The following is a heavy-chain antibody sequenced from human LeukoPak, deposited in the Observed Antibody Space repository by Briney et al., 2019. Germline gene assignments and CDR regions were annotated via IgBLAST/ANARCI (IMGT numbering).Heavy chain of an antibody. J-gene: IGHJ4*02. CDR3: VRGVGGSSYLDY. CDR1: GFSFSNYW. V-gene: IGHV3-74*01. D-gene: IGHD3-16*01. CDR2: IKTDGSWT. Sequence: PGGSLRLSCAASGFSFSNYWFHWVRQAPGEGLVWVSRIKTDGSWTNDADSVKGRFTISRDNAENTPYLQMNSLRVEDTAVYYCVRGVGGSSYLDYWGQGALVTVSS.